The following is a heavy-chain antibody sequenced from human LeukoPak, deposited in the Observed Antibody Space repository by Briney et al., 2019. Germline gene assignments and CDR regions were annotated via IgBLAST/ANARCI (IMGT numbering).Heavy chain of an antibody. V-gene: IGHV3-23*01. Sequence: GSLRLSFAASGFPFSSYAMSWVRPAPGKGLGWVSAISGSGGSTYYADSVKGRFTTSRDNSKNTLYLQMNSLRAEDTAVYYCAKDHYYGSGTILDYWGQGTLVTVSS. CDR2: ISGSGGST. D-gene: IGHD3-10*01. J-gene: IGHJ4*02. CDR3: AKDHYYGSGTILDY. CDR1: GFPFSSYA.